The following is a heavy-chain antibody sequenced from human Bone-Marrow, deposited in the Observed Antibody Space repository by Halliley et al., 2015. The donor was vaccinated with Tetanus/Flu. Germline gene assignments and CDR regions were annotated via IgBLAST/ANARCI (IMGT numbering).Heavy chain of an antibody. V-gene: IGHV3-73*01. D-gene: IGHD3-3*01. CDR3: TTLFGVVTQIDY. CDR2: IRGKANSYAT. CDR1: GFTFSGPA. Sequence: SLRLSCAASGFTFSGPAMHWVRQASGKGLEWVGRIRGKANSYATAYGESVKGRFTISRDDSKNTAYLQMNSLKTEDTAVYYCTTLFGVVTQIDYWGQGALVTVSS. J-gene: IGHJ4*02.